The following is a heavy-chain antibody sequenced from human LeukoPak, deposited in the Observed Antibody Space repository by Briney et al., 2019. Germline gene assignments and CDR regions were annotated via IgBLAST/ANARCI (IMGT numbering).Heavy chain of an antibody. J-gene: IGHJ4*02. Sequence: GGSLRVSPVHPLDTPTVSLIQSVRHAPRKGLVWVSRINRDGSITTYTDSLRGRLAISRDNAKRTLYLQMKSLRAEDIAVYYCARSTQISKYADYWGQGALVTVS. CDR3: ARSTQISKYADY. CDR1: DTPTVSL. D-gene: IGHD2-2*01. CDR2: INRDGSIT. V-gene: IGHV3-74*01.